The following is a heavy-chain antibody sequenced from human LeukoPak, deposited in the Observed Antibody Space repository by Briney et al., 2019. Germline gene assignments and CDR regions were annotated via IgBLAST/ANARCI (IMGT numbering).Heavy chain of an antibody. D-gene: IGHD1-26*01. Sequence: GGSLRLSCAASGFTFSSYSMNWVRQAPGKGLEWVSSISSSSSYIYYADSVKGRFTISRDNAKNSLYLQMNSLRAEDTAVYYCARAFRVGASFDYWGQGTLVTVSS. CDR1: GFTFSSYS. CDR2: ISSSSSYI. V-gene: IGHV3-21*01. CDR3: ARAFRVGASFDY. J-gene: IGHJ4*02.